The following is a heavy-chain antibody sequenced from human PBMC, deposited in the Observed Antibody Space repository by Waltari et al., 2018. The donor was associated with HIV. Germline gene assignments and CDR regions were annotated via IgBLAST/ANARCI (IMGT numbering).Heavy chain of an antibody. CDR2: INRDGSST. Sequence: EVQLVESGGGLVQPGGSLRLSCAASGFTFSSYWMHWVRQAPGKGRVWVSRINRDGSSTNYADSVKGRFTISRDNAKNTVYLQMNSLRAEDTALYYCASLYNYVWGSPPPFDYWGQGTLVTVSS. V-gene: IGHV3-74*01. D-gene: IGHD3-16*01. CDR1: GFTFSSYW. J-gene: IGHJ4*02. CDR3: ASLYNYVWGSPPPFDY.